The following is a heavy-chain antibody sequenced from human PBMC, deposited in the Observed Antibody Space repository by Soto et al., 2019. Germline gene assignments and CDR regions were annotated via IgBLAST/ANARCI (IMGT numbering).Heavy chain of an antibody. CDR2: FDPEDGET. CDR3: ATDGGVAVAGAHY. CDR1: GYTLTELS. D-gene: IGHD6-19*01. V-gene: IGHV1-24*01. Sequence: AASVKVSCKVSGYTLTELSMHWVRQAPGKGLEWMGGFDPEDGETIYAQKFQGRVTMTEDTSTDTANMELSSLRSEDTAVYYCATDGGVAVAGAHYWGQGTLVTVSS. J-gene: IGHJ4*02.